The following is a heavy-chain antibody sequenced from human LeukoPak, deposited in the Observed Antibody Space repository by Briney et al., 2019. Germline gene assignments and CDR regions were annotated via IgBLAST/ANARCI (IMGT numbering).Heavy chain of an antibody. V-gene: IGHV3-48*03. D-gene: IGHD5-18*01. Sequence: GGSLRLPGAASEFTFSSYEMNWSRQAPGKGLEWVSYINSSGSTIYYADSVKGRFTISRDNAKNSLYLQMNSLRAEDTAVYYCARTDTAMVPFDYWGQGTLVTVSS. CDR2: INSSGSTI. CDR3: ARTDTAMVPFDY. J-gene: IGHJ4*02. CDR1: EFTFSSYE.